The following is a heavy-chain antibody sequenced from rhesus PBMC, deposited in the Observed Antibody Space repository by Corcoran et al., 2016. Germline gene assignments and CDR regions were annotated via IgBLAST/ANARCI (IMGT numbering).Heavy chain of an antibody. J-gene: IGHJ4*01. CDR1: GGPISGGYD. CDR2: IYGSSGST. Sequence: QVQLQESGPGLVKPSETLSLTCAVSGGPISGGYDWSWLRQPPGKGLEWIGYIYGSSGSTNYNPSLKNRVTISKDTSKNQFSLKLSSVTAADTAVYYCARRYIAGTTNFYDYWGQGVLVTVSS. CDR3: ARRYIAGTTNFYDY. V-gene: IGHV4-76*01. D-gene: IGHD1-20*01.